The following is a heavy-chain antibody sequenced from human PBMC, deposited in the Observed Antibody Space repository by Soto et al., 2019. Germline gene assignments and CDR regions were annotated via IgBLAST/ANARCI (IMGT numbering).Heavy chain of an antibody. J-gene: IGHJ6*02. D-gene: IGHD2-2*01. CDR3: ARQDIVVVPAATGYYGMDV. V-gene: IGHV5-51*01. CDR2: IYPGDSDT. Sequence: GESLKISCKGSGYSFTSYWIGWVRQMPGKGLEWMGIIYPGDSDTRYSPSLQGQVTISADKSISTAYLQWSSLKASDTAMYYCARQDIVVVPAATGYYGMDVWGQGTTVTVSS. CDR1: GYSFTSYW.